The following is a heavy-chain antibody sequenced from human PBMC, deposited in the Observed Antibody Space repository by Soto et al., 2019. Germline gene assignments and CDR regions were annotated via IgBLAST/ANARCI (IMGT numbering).Heavy chain of an antibody. CDR2: IYATGTT. CDR1: GASISGFH. Sequence: SETLSLTCTVSGASISGFHWSWIRKSAGKGLEWIGRIYATGTTDYNPSLKSRVMMSVDTSKNQFALKLRSVTAADTAVYYCARERYSYEFDHSGQGTPLSVS. J-gene: IGHJ5*01. V-gene: IGHV4-4*07. D-gene: IGHD5-18*01. CDR3: ARERYSYEFDH.